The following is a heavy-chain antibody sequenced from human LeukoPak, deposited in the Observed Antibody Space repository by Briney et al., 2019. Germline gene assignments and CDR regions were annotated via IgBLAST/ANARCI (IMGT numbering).Heavy chain of an antibody. V-gene: IGHV4-34*01. Sequence: SETLSLTCAVYGGSFSGYYWSWIRQPPGKGLEWIGEINHSGSTNYNPSLKSRVTISVDTSKNQFSLKLSSVTAADTAVYYCARHPSGSYYNKNNWFDPWGQGTLVTVSS. CDR2: INHSGST. J-gene: IGHJ5*02. D-gene: IGHD3-10*01. CDR1: GGSFSGYY. CDR3: ARHPSGSYYNKNNWFDP.